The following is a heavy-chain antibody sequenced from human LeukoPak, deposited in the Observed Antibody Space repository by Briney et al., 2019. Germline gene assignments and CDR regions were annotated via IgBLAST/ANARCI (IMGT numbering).Heavy chain of an antibody. D-gene: IGHD2/OR15-2a*01. J-gene: IGHJ6*03. CDR2: IRQDGGEK. Sequence: GGSLRLSCAVPGFTFTDYWMNWVRQAPGKGLEWVASIRQDGGEKSYVDSVKGRFTISRDNTKSSLYLQINSLRAEDTAVYYCARGLLPHYMDVWGKGTTVTVSS. V-gene: IGHV3-7*01. CDR3: ARGLLPHYMDV. CDR1: GFTFTDYW.